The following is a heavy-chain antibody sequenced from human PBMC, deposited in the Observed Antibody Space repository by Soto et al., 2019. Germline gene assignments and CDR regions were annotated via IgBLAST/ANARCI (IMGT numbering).Heavy chain of an antibody. CDR2: IYYSGST. CDR1: GGSISISSYY. V-gene: IGHV4-39*01. D-gene: IGHD6-13*01. J-gene: IGHJ6*02. CDR3: ASSGRDLGSSSPKGKNYYSYYGLDV. Sequence: SDTLSLTCTVSGGSISISSYYWGWILQPPGKGLEWIGSIYYSGSTYYNPSLKSRVTISVDTSKNQFSLKLSSVTAADTAVYYCASSGRDLGSSSPKGKNYYSYYGLDVWGQGTTVTVSS.